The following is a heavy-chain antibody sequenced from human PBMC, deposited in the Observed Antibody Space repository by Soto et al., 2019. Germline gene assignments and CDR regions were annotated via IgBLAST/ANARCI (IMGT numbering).Heavy chain of an antibody. CDR3: ARHKTSVPVYYYYYMDV. D-gene: IGHD1-7*01. J-gene: IGHJ6*03. CDR2: IKQDGSEK. V-gene: IGHV3-7*01. CDR1: GFTFSSYW. Sequence: GGSLRLSCAASGFTFSSYWMSWVRQAPGKGLEWVANIKQDGSEKYYVDSVKGRFTISRDNAKNSLYLQMNSLRAEDTAVYYCARHKTSVPVYYYYYMDVWGKGTTVTVSS.